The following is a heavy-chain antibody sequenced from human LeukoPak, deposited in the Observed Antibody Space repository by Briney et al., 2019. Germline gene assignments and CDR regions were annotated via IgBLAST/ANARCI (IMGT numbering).Heavy chain of an antibody. J-gene: IGHJ3*02. CDR1: GFTFSNYA. CDR2: TSGSGGST. Sequence: GGSLRLSCAASGFTFSNYAVTWVRQAPGKGLEWVSVTSGSGGSTYYGDSVKGRFTISRDNSKNTLYMQMNSLRAEDTAVYYCAKGRGYNYWDGFDIWGQGTMVTVSS. CDR3: AKGRGYNYWDGFDI. V-gene: IGHV3-23*01. D-gene: IGHD5-24*01.